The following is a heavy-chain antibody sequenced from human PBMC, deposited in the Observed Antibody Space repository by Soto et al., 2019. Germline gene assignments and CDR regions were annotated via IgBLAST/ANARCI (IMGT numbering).Heavy chain of an antibody. V-gene: IGHV4-59*01. D-gene: IGHD2-2*01. Sequence: SETLSLTCTVSGGSISSYYWSWIRQPPGKGLEWIGYIYYSGSTNYNPSLKSRVTISVDTSKNQFSLKLSSVTAADTAVYYCARGGLLEQDIVVVPAAPKYYYYMDVWGKGTTVTVSS. CDR3: ARGGLLEQDIVVVPAAPKYYYYMDV. CDR1: GGSISSYY. CDR2: IYYSGST. J-gene: IGHJ6*03.